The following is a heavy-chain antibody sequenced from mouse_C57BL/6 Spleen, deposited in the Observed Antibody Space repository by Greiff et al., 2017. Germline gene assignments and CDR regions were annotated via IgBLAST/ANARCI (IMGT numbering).Heavy chain of an antibody. V-gene: IGHV1-52*01. J-gene: IGHJ4*01. CDR3: ARGRGSSGPYYYAMDY. CDR2: IDPSDSET. CDR1: GYTFTSYW. D-gene: IGHD3-2*02. Sequence: VQLQQPGAELVRPGSSVKLSCKASGYTFTSYWMPWVKQRPIQGLEWIGNIDPSDSETHYNQKFKDKATLTVDKSSSTAYMQLSSLTSEDSAVYYCARGRGSSGPYYYAMDYWGQGTSVTVSS.